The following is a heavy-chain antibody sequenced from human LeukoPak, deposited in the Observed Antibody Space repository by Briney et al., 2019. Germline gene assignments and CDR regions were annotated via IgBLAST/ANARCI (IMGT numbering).Heavy chain of an antibody. D-gene: IGHD1-26*01. Sequence: GGSLRLSCAASGFAFSSYGMHWVRQAPDKGLEWVAVIWYDGSNKYYADSVKGRFTISRDNSKNTLYLQMNSLRAEDTAVYYRARDATNRVGATIYYFDNWGQGTLVTVSS. CDR2: IWYDGSNK. CDR1: GFAFSSYG. CDR3: ARDATNRVGATIYYFDN. J-gene: IGHJ4*02. V-gene: IGHV3-33*08.